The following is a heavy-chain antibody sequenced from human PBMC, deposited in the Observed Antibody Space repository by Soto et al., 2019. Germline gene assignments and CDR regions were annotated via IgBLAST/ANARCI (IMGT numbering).Heavy chain of an antibody. CDR2: INAANGDT. CDR3: VRRHVSATGIDWFDP. CDR1: GYTFTSYG. D-gene: IGHD6-13*01. J-gene: IGHJ5*02. Sequence: ASVKVSCKASGYTFTSYGIHWVRQAPGQRLEWMGWINAANGDTKYSPKFQGRVTITRDTSASKAYMELSSLRSEDTAVYYCVRRHVSATGIDWFDPWGQGTLVTVSS. V-gene: IGHV1-3*01.